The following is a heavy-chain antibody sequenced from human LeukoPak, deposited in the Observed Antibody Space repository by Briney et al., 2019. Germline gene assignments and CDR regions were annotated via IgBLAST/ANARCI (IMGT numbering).Heavy chain of an antibody. CDR3: ARDGGLHTNFDY. J-gene: IGHJ4*02. CDR1: GFSFRNYW. Sequence: GGSLRLSCAASGFSFRNYWMGWVRQAPGKGLEWVANTKPDGSAEYYADSVRGRFTASRDNANNLLYLQMTRLRAEDTAVYYCARDGGLHTNFDYWGQGTLLTVSS. D-gene: IGHD2-15*01. V-gene: IGHV3-7*01. CDR2: TKPDGSAE.